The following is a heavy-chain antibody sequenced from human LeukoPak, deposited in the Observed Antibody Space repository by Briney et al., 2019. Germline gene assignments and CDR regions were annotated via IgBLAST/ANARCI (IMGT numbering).Heavy chain of an antibody. V-gene: IGHV5-51*01. CDR1: GYSFTSYW. J-gene: IGHJ6*02. D-gene: IGHD2-2*01. Sequence: GESLKISCKGSGYSFTSYWIGWVRQMPGKGLEWRGIIYPGDSDTRYSPSFQGQVTISADKSISTAYLQWSSLKASDTAMYYCARHGEEPQVHLSTRISNYGMDVWGQGTTVTVSS. CDR2: IYPGDSDT. CDR3: ARHGEEPQVHLSTRISNYGMDV.